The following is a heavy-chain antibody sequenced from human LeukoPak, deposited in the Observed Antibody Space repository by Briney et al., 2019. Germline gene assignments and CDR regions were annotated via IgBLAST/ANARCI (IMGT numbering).Heavy chain of an antibody. D-gene: IGHD4-17*01. CDR2: MHSGGDT. Sequence: GGSLRLSCAASGFTVSDNYMSWVRRAPGKGLEWVSLMHSGGDTYYADSVKGRFTISRDNAKNSLYLQMNSLRAEDTAVYYCARETTTVTTTIFDYWGQGTLVTVSS. CDR3: ARETTTVTTTIFDY. V-gene: IGHV3-66*01. CDR1: GFTVSDNY. J-gene: IGHJ4*02.